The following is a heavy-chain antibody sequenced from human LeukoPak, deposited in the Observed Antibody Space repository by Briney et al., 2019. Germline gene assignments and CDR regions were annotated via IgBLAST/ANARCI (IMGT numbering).Heavy chain of an antibody. D-gene: IGHD3-22*01. CDR3: AKGKDYYDSSVPGYFQH. CDR2: ISGSGGST. Sequence: GGSLRLSCAASGFTFSSHAMSWVRQAPGKGLEWVSAISGSGGSTYYADSVKGRFTISRDNSKNTLYLQMNSLRAEDTAVYYCAKGKDYYDSSVPGYFQHWGQGTLVTVSS. V-gene: IGHV3-23*01. CDR1: GFTFSSHA. J-gene: IGHJ1*01.